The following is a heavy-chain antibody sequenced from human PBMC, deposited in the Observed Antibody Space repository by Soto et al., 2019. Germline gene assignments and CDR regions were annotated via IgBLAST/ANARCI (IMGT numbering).Heavy chain of an antibody. Sequence: QVQLVQSGAEVKKPGASVKVSCKASGYTFTGHYIHWVRQAPGQGLEWMGWINPNSGGTNYAQRFQVRVTMTRDTSISTVYMEIIRLGSDDTAVYYCARVIKPYHYVITAYRSPLYYWGQGTLVTVSS. CDR2: INPNSGGT. J-gene: IGHJ4*02. CDR1: GYTFTGHY. D-gene: IGHD3-22*01. V-gene: IGHV1-2*02. CDR3: ARVIKPYHYVITAYRSPLYY.